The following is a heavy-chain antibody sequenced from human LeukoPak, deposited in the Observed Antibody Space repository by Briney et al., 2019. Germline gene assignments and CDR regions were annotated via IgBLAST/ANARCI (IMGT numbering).Heavy chain of an antibody. J-gene: IGHJ6*04. Sequence: GGSLRLSCAASGFTFSSYEMNWVRQAPGKGLEWVSVIYSGGSTYYADSVEGRFTVSRDNPKNTLYLEMKSLRADDTAVYYCARSYPRGSGRTSRMDVWGKGTTVTVSS. D-gene: IGHD3-10*01. CDR1: GFTFSSYE. CDR2: IYSGGST. V-gene: IGHV3-53*01. CDR3: ARSYPRGSGRTSRMDV.